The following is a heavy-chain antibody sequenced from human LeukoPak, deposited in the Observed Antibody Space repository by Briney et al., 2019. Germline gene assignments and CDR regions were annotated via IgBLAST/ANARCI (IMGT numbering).Heavy chain of an antibody. Sequence: GGSLRLSCAASGFTFSDYYMSWIRQAPGKGLEWVANMNPDGSGKYYVDSVKGRFTVSRDNARNALYLQMNSLRVEDTAVYYCGRDPAWGAIDYWGQGTLVTVSS. CDR3: GRDPAWGAIDY. J-gene: IGHJ4*02. V-gene: IGHV3-7*01. CDR1: GFTFSDYY. D-gene: IGHD7-27*01. CDR2: MNPDGSGK.